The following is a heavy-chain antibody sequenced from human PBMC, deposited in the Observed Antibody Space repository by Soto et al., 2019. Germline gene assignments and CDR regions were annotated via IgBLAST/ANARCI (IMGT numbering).Heavy chain of an antibody. Sequence: QVQLQQWGAGLLKPSETLSLTCAVYGGSFSGYYWSWIRQPPGKGLEWIGEINHSGSTKYNPSLKSRVTISVDTSKNQFSLQLSSVTAADTAVYYCASPSRFDSSGYYFDSWGQGTQVTVSS. J-gene: IGHJ4*02. V-gene: IGHV4-34*01. CDR3: ASPSRFDSSGYYFDS. CDR1: GGSFSGYY. D-gene: IGHD3-22*01. CDR2: INHSGST.